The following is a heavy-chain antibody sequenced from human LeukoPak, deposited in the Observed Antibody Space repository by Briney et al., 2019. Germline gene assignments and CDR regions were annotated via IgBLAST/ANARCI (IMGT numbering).Heavy chain of an antibody. CDR3: ATFTNYYYSMDV. CDR1: GGSISSSSYY. V-gene: IGHV4-39*07. Sequence: SETLSLTCTVSGGSISSSSYYWGWIRQPPGKGLEWIGSIYYSGSTYYNPSLKSRVTISVDTSKNQFSLKLSSVIAADTAVYYCATFTNYYYSMDVWGQGTTVTVSS. CDR2: IYYSGST. J-gene: IGHJ6*02.